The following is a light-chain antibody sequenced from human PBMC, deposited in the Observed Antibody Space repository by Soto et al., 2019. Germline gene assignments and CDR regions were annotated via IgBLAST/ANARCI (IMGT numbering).Light chain of an antibody. CDR3: HQHHSWPGT. CDR2: YTS. J-gene: IGKJ1*01. Sequence: TQSPATLSLSLGESATLTCRASQSISSYLAWYHQKPGQAPKLLIYYTSNRATGIPARFRGSGSGTDFTLTINSLTPEDFAIYYWHQHHSWPGTFGQGTKVDI. V-gene: IGKV3-11*01. CDR1: QSISSY.